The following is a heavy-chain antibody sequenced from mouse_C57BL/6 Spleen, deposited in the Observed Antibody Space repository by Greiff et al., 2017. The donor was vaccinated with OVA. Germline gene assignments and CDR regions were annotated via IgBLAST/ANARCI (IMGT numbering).Heavy chain of an antibody. Sequence: DVMLVESGGGLVQPTGSLKISCAASGFSFNTYAMNWVRQAPGKGLEWVARIRSKSNNYATYYADSVKDRFTISRDDSESMLYLQMNNLKTEDTAMYYCVRGTTWAMGYWGQGTSVTVSS. CDR1: GFSFNTYA. V-gene: IGHV10-1*01. D-gene: IGHD1-1*01. CDR3: VRGTTWAMGY. CDR2: IRSKSNNYAT. J-gene: IGHJ4*01.